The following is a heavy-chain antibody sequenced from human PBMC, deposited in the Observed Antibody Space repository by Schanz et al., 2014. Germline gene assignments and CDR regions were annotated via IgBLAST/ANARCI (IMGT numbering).Heavy chain of an antibody. CDR2: ISIRGGNT. Sequence: EVQLVESGGGLVQPGGSLRLSCAASGFTFSNYAMTWVRQAPGKGLEWVSSISIRGGNTYYTDSVKGRFTISRDNAKNSLFLQMNSLRADDTAVYYCARDMLRRYGALEIWGRGTMVTVSS. D-gene: IGHD2-8*01. CDR1: GFTFSNYA. V-gene: IGHV3-23*04. CDR3: ARDMLRRYGALEI. J-gene: IGHJ3*02.